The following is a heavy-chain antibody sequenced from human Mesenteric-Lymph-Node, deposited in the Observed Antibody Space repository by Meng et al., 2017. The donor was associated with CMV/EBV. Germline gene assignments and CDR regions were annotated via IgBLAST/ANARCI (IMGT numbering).Heavy chain of an antibody. CDR1: AASSGVYS. CDR3: ASGPQLLRYFDL. Sequence: ASAASSGVYSFSWVRQTPGQGLKWMGSIIPLFGTPSYAQRFQGRVTLTTDASTSTVYMHLSSLTSQDTATYYCASGPQLLRYFDLWGRGTLVTVSS. CDR2: IIPLFGTP. D-gene: IGHD2-15*01. V-gene: IGHV1-69*05. J-gene: IGHJ2*01.